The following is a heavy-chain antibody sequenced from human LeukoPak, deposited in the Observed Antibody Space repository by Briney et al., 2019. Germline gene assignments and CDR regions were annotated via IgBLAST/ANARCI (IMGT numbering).Heavy chain of an antibody. J-gene: IGHJ4*02. D-gene: IGHD3-10*01. CDR3: VRDVTYDYGFPNDY. Sequence: PGGSLRLSCAASGFTFSSYGMNWVRQAPGKGLEWVAFIRYDGSKKYSADSVKGRFTISRDNSKNTLYLQMNSLRVDDTGVYYCVRDVTYDYGFPNDYWGQGTLVTVSS. CDR1: GFTFSSYG. CDR2: IRYDGSKK. V-gene: IGHV3-30*02.